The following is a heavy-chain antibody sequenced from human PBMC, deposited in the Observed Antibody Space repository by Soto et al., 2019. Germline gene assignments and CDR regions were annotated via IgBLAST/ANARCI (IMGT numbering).Heavy chain of an antibody. CDR3: ARASGSYYQNWFDP. Sequence: SETLSLTCTVSGGTIISYYLSWIRPTPGKGLEWIGYIYYSGSTNYNPSLKSRVTISVDTSKNQFSLKLSSVTAADTAVYYCARASGSYYQNWFDPWGQGTLVTVSS. CDR1: GGTIISYY. D-gene: IGHD1-26*01. V-gene: IGHV4-59*01. CDR2: IYYSGST. J-gene: IGHJ5*02.